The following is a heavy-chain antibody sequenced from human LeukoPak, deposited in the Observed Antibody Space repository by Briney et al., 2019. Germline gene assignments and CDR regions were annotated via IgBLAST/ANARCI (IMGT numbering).Heavy chain of an antibody. Sequence: GGSLRLSCAASGFTFSSYSINWVRQAPGKGLEWVSSISSSSRYIYYADSVKGRFTISRDNAKNSLYLQMNSLRAEDTAVYYCARETRGYSYGYDYWGQGTLVTVSS. CDR2: ISSSSRYI. CDR1: GFTFSSYS. J-gene: IGHJ4*02. D-gene: IGHD5-18*01. V-gene: IGHV3-21*01. CDR3: ARETRGYSYGYDY.